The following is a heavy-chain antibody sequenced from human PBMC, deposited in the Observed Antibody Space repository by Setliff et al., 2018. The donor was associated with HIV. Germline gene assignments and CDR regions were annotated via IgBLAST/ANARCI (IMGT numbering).Heavy chain of an antibody. J-gene: IGHJ4*02. CDR2: IYYSGST. V-gene: IGHV4-31*03. Sequence: PSETLSLTCSVSGASITRGGDFWSWIRQHPGKGLEWIGYIYYSGSTNYNPSLKSRITMSIDTSKNQFSLKLSSVTAADTAVYYCARGIAAAEGYFDYWGQGTLVTVSS. CDR3: ARGIAAAEGYFDY. D-gene: IGHD6-13*01. CDR1: GASITRGGDF.